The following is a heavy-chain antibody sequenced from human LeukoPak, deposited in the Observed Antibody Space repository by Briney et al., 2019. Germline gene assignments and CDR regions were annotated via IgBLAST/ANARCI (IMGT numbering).Heavy chain of an antibody. J-gene: IGHJ4*02. D-gene: IGHD6-13*01. CDR1: GGSLSSDSYY. Sequence: ETLSLTCTVSGGSLSSDSYYWGWIRQPPGKGLEWVSAISGSGGRGTTYYADSAKGRFTISRDNAKNTMYLQMNSLSVEDTAVYYCAKDIAASGLPRIFDFWGQGTLVTVSS. V-gene: IGHV3-23*01. CDR2: ISGSGGRGTT. CDR3: AKDIAASGLPRIFDF.